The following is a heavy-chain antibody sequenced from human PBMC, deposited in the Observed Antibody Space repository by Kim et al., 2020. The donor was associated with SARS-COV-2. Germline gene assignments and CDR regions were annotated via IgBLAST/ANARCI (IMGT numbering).Heavy chain of an antibody. V-gene: IGHV3-30*07. Sequence: GKGRFTISRDKSKKTLLLQMTSLRDEETAVYYCARSYYYDSSGYFYDFDYWGQGTLVTVSS. J-gene: IGHJ4*02. D-gene: IGHD3-22*01. CDR3: ARSYYYDSSGYFYDFDY.